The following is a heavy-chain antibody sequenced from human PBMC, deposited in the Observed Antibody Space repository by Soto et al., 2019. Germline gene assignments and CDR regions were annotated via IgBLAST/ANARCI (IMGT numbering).Heavy chain of an antibody. J-gene: IGHJ5*02. CDR2: SSGYNGNT. CDR1: GYTFTSYG. D-gene: IGHD2-21*02. Sequence: QVQLVQSGAEVKKPGASVKVSCKASGYTFTSYGISWVRQAPGQGLEWMGWSSGYNGNTNYAQKLQGRGTMTTDTSTSTAYMELRSLRSDDTAVYYCARDKGAYGGGDCYSTWFDPWGQGTLVTVSS. V-gene: IGHV1-18*01. CDR3: ARDKGAYGGGDCYSTWFDP.